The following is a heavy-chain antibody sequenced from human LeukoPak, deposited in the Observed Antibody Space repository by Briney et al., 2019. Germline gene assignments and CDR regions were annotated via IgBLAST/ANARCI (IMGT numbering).Heavy chain of an antibody. V-gene: IGHV3-23*01. CDR1: GFTFSSYA. CDR3: AKGDSSGYYSPSHAFDI. J-gene: IGHJ3*02. CDR2: ISGSGGST. Sequence: GGSLRLSCAASGFTFSSYAMSWVRQAPGKGLEWVSAISGSGGSTYYADSVKGRFTISRDNSKNTLYLQMNSLRAEDTAVYYCAKGDSSGYYSPSHAFDIWGQETMVTVSS. D-gene: IGHD3-22*01.